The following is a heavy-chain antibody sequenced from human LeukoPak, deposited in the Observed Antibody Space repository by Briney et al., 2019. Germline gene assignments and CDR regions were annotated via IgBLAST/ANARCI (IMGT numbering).Heavy chain of an antibody. V-gene: IGHV4-38-2*01. Sequence: TSSETLSLTCAVSGYSISSGYYWGWIRQPPGKGLVWIGSIYHSGSTYYNPSLKSRVTISLDTSKNQFSLKLSSVTAADTAVYYCAKHSRGCGSTSCYNFDFWGLGALVTVSS. CDR1: GYSISSGYY. CDR2: IYHSGST. CDR3: AKHSRGCGSTSCYNFDF. J-gene: IGHJ4*02. D-gene: IGHD2-2*02.